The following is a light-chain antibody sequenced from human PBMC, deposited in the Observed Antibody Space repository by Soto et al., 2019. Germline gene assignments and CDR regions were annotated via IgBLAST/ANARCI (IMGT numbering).Light chain of an antibody. CDR2: GTS. CDR1: QRISSY. Sequence: DIQMTQSPSSLSASVGDRVTITCRASQRISSYLNWYQQKPGKAPKLLMYGTSSLQSGVPSRFSGSGSGTDFTLTISSLQPEDFATYYCQQSYSTPRTFGQGTKVEIK. CDR3: QQSYSTPRT. V-gene: IGKV1-39*01. J-gene: IGKJ1*01.